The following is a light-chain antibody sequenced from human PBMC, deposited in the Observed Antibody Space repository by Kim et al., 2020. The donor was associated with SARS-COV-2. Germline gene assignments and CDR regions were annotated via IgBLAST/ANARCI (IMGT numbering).Light chain of an antibody. V-gene: IGLV2-14*03. CDR3: SSYTSSSTYV. CDR2: DVS. CDR1: SSDVGGYNY. Sequence: TQPASVSGSPGQSITISCTGTSSDVGGYNYVSWYQQHPGKAPKLMIYDVSNRPSGVSNRFSGSKSGNTASLTISGLQAEDEADYYCSSYTSSSTYV. J-gene: IGLJ1*01.